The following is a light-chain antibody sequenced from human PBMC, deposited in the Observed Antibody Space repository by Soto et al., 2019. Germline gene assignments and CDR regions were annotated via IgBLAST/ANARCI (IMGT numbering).Light chain of an antibody. J-gene: IGKJ2*01. V-gene: IGKV1-27*01. CDR1: QGIRNY. CDR2: AAS. CDR3: QKYNSAPPYT. Sequence: DIQMTQSPSSLSASVGDRVTITCRASQGIRNYLAWYQQKPGKGPKLLIYAASTLQSGVPSRFSGSGSGTEFTLTISSLQSEDVATYYCQKYNSAPPYTFGQGTKLEI.